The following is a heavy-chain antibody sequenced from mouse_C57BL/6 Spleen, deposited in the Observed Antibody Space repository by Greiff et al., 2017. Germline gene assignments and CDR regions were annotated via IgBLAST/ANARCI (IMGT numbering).Heavy chain of an antibody. CDR3: ARDDSNNYYFAY. Sequence: EVHVKQSGPELVKPGASVKMSCKASGYTFTDYYMHWVKQSHGKSLEWIGYIYPKNGGNGYNQKFKGKATLTVDKSSSTAYMELRSLTSEDSAVYFCARDDSNNYYFAYWGQGTPLTVSA. V-gene: IGHV1-34*01. CDR2: IYPKNGGN. D-gene: IGHD2-5*01. CDR1: GYTFTDYY. J-gene: IGHJ2*01.